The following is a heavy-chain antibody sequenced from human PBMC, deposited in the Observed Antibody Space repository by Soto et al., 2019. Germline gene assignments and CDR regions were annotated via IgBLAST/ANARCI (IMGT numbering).Heavy chain of an antibody. Sequence: PSETLSLTCTVSGDSISSGDYYWSWIRQHPGKGLEWIGYIYYSGSTYDNPSLKSRVTISVDTSKNQFSLKLSSVTAADTAVYYCSVVTVDFDFDYWGQGTLVTVSS. CDR2: IYYSGST. J-gene: IGHJ4*02. CDR3: SVVTVDFDFDY. D-gene: IGHD2-15*01. V-gene: IGHV4-31*03. CDR1: GDSISSGDYY.